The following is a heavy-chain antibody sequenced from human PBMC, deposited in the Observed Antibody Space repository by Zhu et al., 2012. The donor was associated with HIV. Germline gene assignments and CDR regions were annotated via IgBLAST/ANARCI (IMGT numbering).Heavy chain of an antibody. Sequence: QVQLQESGPGLVKPSETLSLTCAVSGNSISSGYYWGWIRQPPGKGLEWIGSIHRGGSTYHNPSLKSRVTLSVDTSKNQFSLRLSSLTAADTAVYYCARQVQYQLLDYVGQGTLVTVSS. D-gene: IGHD2-2*01. CDR2: IHRGGST. J-gene: IGHJ4*02. V-gene: IGHV4-38-2*01. CDR3: ARQVQYQLLDY. CDR1: GNSISSGYY.